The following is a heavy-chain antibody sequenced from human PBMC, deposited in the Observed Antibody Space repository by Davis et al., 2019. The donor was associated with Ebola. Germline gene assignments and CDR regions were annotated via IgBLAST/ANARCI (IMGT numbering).Heavy chain of an antibody. CDR3: ATLVHNSSGT. J-gene: IGHJ4*02. CDR2: IYAGYYPGDSNP. CDR1: GYSFPTYW. Sequence: NVSCKGSGYSFPTYWIGWVRQMPGKGLEWMGIIYAGYYPGDSNPIYSPSFQGQITISVDKSVYTAYLQWGSLKASDTAMYYCATLVHNSSGTWGQGTLVTVSP. D-gene: IGHD6-19*01. V-gene: IGHV5-51*01.